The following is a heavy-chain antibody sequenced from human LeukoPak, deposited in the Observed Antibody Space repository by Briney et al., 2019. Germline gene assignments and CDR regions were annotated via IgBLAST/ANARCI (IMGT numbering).Heavy chain of an antibody. CDR3: ARGLYGSPGDN. J-gene: IGHJ4*02. CDR2: ISSSSSYI. CDR1: GFSFSSYR. V-gene: IGHV3-21*01. D-gene: IGHD1-26*01. Sequence: GGSLRLSCAASGFSFSSYRMNWVRQAPGKGLEWVSSISSSSSYIYYADSVKGRFTISRDNAKNSLYLQMNSLRAEDTAVYYCARGLYGSPGDNWGQGTLVSVSS.